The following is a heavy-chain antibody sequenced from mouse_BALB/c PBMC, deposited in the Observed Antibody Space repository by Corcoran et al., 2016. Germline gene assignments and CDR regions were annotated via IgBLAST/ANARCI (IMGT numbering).Heavy chain of an antibody. V-gene: IGHV9-3-1*01. Sequence: QIQLVQSGPELKKPGETVKISCKASGYTFTNYGMNWVKQAPGKGLKWMGWINTYTGEPTYADDFKGRFAFSLETSASTAYLQINNLKNEDTATYCCARGYDYAMDYWGQGTSVTVSS. CDR3: ARGYDYAMDY. CDR1: GYTFTNYG. D-gene: IGHD2-2*01. CDR2: INTYTGEP. J-gene: IGHJ4*01.